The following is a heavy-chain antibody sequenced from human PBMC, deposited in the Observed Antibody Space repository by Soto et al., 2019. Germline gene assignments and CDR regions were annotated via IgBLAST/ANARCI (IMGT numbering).Heavy chain of an antibody. D-gene: IGHD1-1*01. CDR3: ASHISHWPFFDF. CDR1: GGAISSYY. J-gene: IGHJ4*02. Sequence: PSETLSLTSTVSGGAISSYYWSWIRQPPGKGLEWIGYIYYTGLSNSNPSLNSRVTMSVDTSKNQFSLKPSSVTAADTAVYYRASHISHWPFFDFWGQGTLVTVSS. CDR2: IYYTGLS. V-gene: IGHV4-59*01.